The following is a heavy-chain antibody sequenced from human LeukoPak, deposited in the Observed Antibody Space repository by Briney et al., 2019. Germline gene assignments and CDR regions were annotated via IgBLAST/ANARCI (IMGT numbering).Heavy chain of an antibody. CDR3: ARGLMNVDIVATIPYYYYGMDV. CDR1: GGSFSGYY. CDR2: INHSGST. V-gene: IGHV4-34*01. Sequence: SETLSLTCAVYGGSFSGYYWSWIRQPPGKGREWIGEINHSGSTNYNPSLKSRVTISVDTSKNQFSLKLSSVTAADTAVYYCARGLMNVDIVATIPYYYYGMDVWGQGTTVTVSS. D-gene: IGHD5-12*01. J-gene: IGHJ6*02.